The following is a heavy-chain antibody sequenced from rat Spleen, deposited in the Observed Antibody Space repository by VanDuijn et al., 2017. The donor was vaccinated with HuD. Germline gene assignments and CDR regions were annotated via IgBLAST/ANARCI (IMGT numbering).Heavy chain of an antibody. V-gene: IGHV6-6*01. J-gene: IGHJ2*01. CDR1: GFTFSTAW. Sequence: EVQLVESGGGLVQPGRSLKLSCAASGFTFSTAWMYWYRQFPEKRLEWVARIKAKSNNYATDYTESVKGRFTISRDDSKNSIYLQMNNLKEEDTAIYYCASSYIFDYWGQGVMVTVSS. CDR3: ASSYIFDY. D-gene: IGHD1-2*01. CDR2: IKAKSNNYAT.